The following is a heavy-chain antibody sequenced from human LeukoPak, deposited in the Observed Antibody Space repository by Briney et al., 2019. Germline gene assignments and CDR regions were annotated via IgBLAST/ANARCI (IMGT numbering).Heavy chain of an antibody. CDR3: AREADLLWFGDRHDAFDI. CDR1: GFTFSSYA. J-gene: IGHJ3*02. CDR2: ISYDGSNK. Sequence: PGGSPRLSCAASGFTFSSYAMHWVRQAPGKGLEWVAVISYDGSNKYYADSVKGRFTISRDNSKNTLYLQMNSLRAEDTAVYYCAREADLLWFGDRHDAFDIWGQGTMVTVSS. V-gene: IGHV3-30*01. D-gene: IGHD3-10*01.